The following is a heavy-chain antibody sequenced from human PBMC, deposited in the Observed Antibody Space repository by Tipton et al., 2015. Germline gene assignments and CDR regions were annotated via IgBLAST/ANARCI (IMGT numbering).Heavy chain of an antibody. CDR3: TRDGAMVRGVIIHSAH. CDR2: TYYRSKWYD. J-gene: IGHJ4*02. CDR1: GDSVSSNSAA. Sequence: GLVKPSQTLLLTCAISGDSVSSNSAAWNWIRQSPSGGLEWLGRTYYRSKWYDDYVVSVKSRITIDPDTSKNQFFLQLNSVTPEDTAMYYCTRDGAMVRGVIIHSAHWGQGTQVTVSS. V-gene: IGHV6-1*01. D-gene: IGHD3-10*01.